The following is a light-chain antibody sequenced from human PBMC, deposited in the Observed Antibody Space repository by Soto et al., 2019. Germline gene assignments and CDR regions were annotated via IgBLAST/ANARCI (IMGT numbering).Light chain of an antibody. J-gene: IGKJ2*01. V-gene: IGKV3-20*01. CDR2: GAS. CDR3: QQYGSSFMYT. Sequence: EIVLTQSPGNLSLSPGERATLSCRASQSVSSSYLAWYQQKPGQAPRLLIYGASSRATGIPDRFSGSGSGTDFTLTISRMEAEDIAVYYCQQYGSSFMYTFVHGTKLEIK. CDR1: QSVSSSY.